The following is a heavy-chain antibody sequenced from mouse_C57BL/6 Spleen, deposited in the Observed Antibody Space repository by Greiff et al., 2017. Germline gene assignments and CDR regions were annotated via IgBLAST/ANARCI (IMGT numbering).Heavy chain of an antibody. D-gene: IGHD2-3*01. CDR3: ARDGAMDY. J-gene: IGHJ4*01. Sequence: VQLQQSGAELVKPGASVKISCKASGYAFSSYWMNWVKQRPGKGLEWIGQIYPGGGDTNYNGKFKGKATLTAYKSSSTAYMQLSSLASEDSAVYFCARDGAMDYWGQGTSVTVSS. CDR1: GYAFSSYW. CDR2: IYPGGGDT. V-gene: IGHV1-80*01.